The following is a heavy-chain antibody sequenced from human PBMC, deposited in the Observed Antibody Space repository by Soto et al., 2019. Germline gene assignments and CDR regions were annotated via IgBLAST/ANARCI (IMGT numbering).Heavy chain of an antibody. CDR3: ARGGSDYEGSGYYQGHV. J-gene: IGHJ6*02. Sequence: QVQLVQSGAEVKEPGSSVKVSCKSSGGTFSNYGFSWVRQAPGQGLECMGVIVPIFGAEHPQKFQGRVTITADESTNTVFMELRGLGSEYTAVYYWARGGSDYEGSGYYQGHVWGQGTTVTVSS. CDR1: GGTFSNYG. D-gene: IGHD3-22*01. CDR2: IVPIFGA. V-gene: IGHV1-69*12.